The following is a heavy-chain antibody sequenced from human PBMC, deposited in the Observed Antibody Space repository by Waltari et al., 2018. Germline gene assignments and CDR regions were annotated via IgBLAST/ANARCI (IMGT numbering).Heavy chain of an antibody. Sequence: QVQLVQSGAEVKKPGSSVKVSCKASGGTFSSYAISWVRQAPGQGLEWIGGIIPIFGTANYAQKFQGRVTITADKSTSTAYMELSSLRSEDTAVYYCARDAYPELNYYDSSGYSPGDYWGQGTLVTVSS. CDR1: GGTFSSYA. V-gene: IGHV1-69*14. D-gene: IGHD3-22*01. J-gene: IGHJ4*02. CDR2: IIPIFGTA. CDR3: ARDAYPELNYYDSSGYSPGDY.